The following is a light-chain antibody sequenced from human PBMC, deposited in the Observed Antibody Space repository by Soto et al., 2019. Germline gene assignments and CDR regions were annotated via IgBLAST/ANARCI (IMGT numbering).Light chain of an antibody. V-gene: IGKV3D-20*01. CDR3: QQYGSSSWT. CDR2: DAS. J-gene: IGKJ5*01. CDR1: QSVSNNY. Sequence: EIVLTQSPGTLSLSPGDRATLSCGASQSVSNNYLAWYQQKPGLAPRLLIYDASYRANGIPDRFSGSGSGTDFTLTISRLEPEDFVVYYCQQYGSSSWTFGQGTRLEIK.